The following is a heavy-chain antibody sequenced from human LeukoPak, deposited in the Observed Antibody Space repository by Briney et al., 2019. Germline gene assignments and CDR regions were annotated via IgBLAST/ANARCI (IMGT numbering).Heavy chain of an antibody. D-gene: IGHD4-23*01. Sequence: SGGSLRLSCAASGFTFSETGFHWVRQAPGKGLEWVAVIWYDGSNKYYADSVKGRFTISRDNSKNTLYLQMNSLRAEDTAAYYCAKISPLDYGGKPWALDIWGQGTMVTVSS. CDR1: GFTFSETG. V-gene: IGHV3-33*06. CDR2: IWYDGSNK. J-gene: IGHJ3*02. CDR3: AKISPLDYGGKPWALDI.